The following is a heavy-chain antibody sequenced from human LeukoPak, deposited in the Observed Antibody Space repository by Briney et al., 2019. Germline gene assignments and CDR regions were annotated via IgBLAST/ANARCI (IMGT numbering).Heavy chain of an antibody. V-gene: IGHV1-18*01. J-gene: IGHJ5*02. D-gene: IGHD3-22*01. CDR2: ISAYNGNT. CDR1: GYTFTSYG. Sequence: ASVKVSCKASGYTFTSYGISWVRQAPGQGLEWMGLISAYNGNTNYAQKLQGRVTMTTDTSTSTAYMELRSLRSDDTAVYYCARLGGYYYDSSGYYSHPNWFDPWGQGTLVTVSS. CDR3: ARLGGYYYDSSGYYSHPNWFDP.